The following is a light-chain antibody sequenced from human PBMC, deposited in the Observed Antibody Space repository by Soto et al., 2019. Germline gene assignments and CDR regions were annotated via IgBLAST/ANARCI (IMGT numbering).Light chain of an antibody. V-gene: IGKV3-15*01. CDR2: DAS. J-gene: IGKJ1*01. CDR1: QSVSSN. CDR3: QQYNNWPRT. Sequence: EIAMTQSPATLSVSPGERATLSCRASQSVSSNLAWYQQKPGQAPRLLIYDASTRATGIPARFSGSGSGTDFTLTISSLQSEDFGVYYCQQYNNWPRTFGQGTKVEI.